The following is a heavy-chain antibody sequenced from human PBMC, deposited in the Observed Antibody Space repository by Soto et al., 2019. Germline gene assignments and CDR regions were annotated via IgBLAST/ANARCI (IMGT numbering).Heavy chain of an antibody. J-gene: IGHJ3*02. D-gene: IGHD3-22*01. CDR2: ISSDENST. Sequence: QVQLVESGGGGVQPGRSLRLSCAASGFTFSNYDMHWVRQAPGKGLEWVAVISSDENSTYHADSVKGRFTISRDKSKHTMYMQRNRLRGEVTAIYYCAKALSIIVADSFDIGGQGTLFTASS. CDR3: AKALSIIVADSFDI. V-gene: IGHV3-30*18. CDR1: GFTFSNYD.